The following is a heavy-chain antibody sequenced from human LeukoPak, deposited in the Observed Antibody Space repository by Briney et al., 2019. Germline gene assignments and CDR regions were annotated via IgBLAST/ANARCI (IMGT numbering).Heavy chain of an antibody. J-gene: IGHJ4*02. CDR2: INPNSGGT. D-gene: IGHD3-10*01. CDR1: GYTFTGYY. CDR3: ARGGLPWFGEFGDY. Sequence: ASVKVSCKASGYTFTGYYMHWVRQAPGQGLEWMGWINPNSGGTNYAQKFQGWVTMTRDTSISTAYMELSRLRSDDTAVYYCARGGLPWFGEFGDYWGQGTLVTVSS. V-gene: IGHV1-2*04.